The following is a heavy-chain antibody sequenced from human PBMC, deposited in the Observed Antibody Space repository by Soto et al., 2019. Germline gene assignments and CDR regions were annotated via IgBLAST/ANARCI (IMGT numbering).Heavy chain of an antibody. CDR3: ARGHCGGDCYSGSDWFDP. V-gene: IGHV4-30-4*08. J-gene: IGHJ5*02. D-gene: IGHD2-21*02. CDR2: IYYSGST. Sequence: SETLSLTCTVSGGSISSGDYYWSWIRQPPGKGLEWIGYIYYSGSTYYNPSLKSRVTISVDTSKNQFSLKLSSVTAADTAVYYCARGHCGGDCYSGSDWFDPWGQGTLVTVSS. CDR1: GGSISSGDYY.